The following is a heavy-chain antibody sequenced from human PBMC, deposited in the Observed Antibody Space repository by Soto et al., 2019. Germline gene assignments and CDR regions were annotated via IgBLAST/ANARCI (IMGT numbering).Heavy chain of an antibody. D-gene: IGHD5-12*01. CDR3: ARVGSGYDFNYYYYMEV. Sequence: ASVKVSCKASGYTFTSYDINWVRQATGQGLEWMGWMNPNSGNTGYAQKFQGRVTMTRNTSISTAYMELSSLRSEDTAVYYCARVGSGYDFNYYYYMEVWGKGTTVTVSS. V-gene: IGHV1-8*01. J-gene: IGHJ6*03. CDR1: GYTFTSYD. CDR2: MNPNSGNT.